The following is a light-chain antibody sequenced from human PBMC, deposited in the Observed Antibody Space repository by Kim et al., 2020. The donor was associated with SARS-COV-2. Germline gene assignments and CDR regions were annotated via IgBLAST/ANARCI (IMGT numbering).Light chain of an antibody. J-gene: IGKJ2*01. CDR1: QGLSNY. Sequence: AAVGGRVTITCRASQGLSNYLAWYQQKPGKVPKLLIYAASTLQSGVPSRFSGSGSGTDFTLTISSLQPEDVATYYCQKYNSASYTFGQGTKLEI. CDR2: AAS. CDR3: QKYNSASYT. V-gene: IGKV1-27*01.